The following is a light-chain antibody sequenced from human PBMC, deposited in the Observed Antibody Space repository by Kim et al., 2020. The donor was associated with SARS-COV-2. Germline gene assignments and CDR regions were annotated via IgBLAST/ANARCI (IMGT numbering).Light chain of an antibody. Sequence: PGKPARITCGGNNIGSKSVHWYQQKPGQAPVLVIYYDSDRPSGIPERFSGSNAGNTATLTISRVEGGDEADYYCQVWDSSSDHVVFGGGTKLTVL. V-gene: IGLV3-21*04. CDR3: QVWDSSSDHVV. J-gene: IGLJ2*01. CDR2: YDS. CDR1: NIGSKS.